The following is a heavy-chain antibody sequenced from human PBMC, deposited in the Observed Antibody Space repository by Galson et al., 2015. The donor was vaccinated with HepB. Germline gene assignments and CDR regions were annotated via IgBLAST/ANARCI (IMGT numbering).Heavy chain of an antibody. Sequence: SVKVSCKASGHTFNNYGISWVRQAPGQGLEWMGWINGDNGNTNYAPKFQGRITMTTDRSTSTVYMELRSLRSDDRAVYYCARGVPGTVGVSTGFDIWGQGTMGTVSS. CDR1: GHTFNNYG. CDR2: INGDNGNT. V-gene: IGHV1-18*04. D-gene: IGHD1-26*01. CDR3: ARGVPGTVGVSTGFDI. J-gene: IGHJ3*02.